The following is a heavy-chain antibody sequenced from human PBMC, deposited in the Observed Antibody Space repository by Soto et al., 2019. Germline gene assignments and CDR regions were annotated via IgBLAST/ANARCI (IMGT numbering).Heavy chain of an antibody. CDR2: IRSKAYGGTT. CDR1: GVTFGDYA. D-gene: IGHD3-10*01. V-gene: IGHV3-49*04. Sequence: GGSLRLSCTASGVTFGDYAMSWVRQTPGKGLEWVGFIRSKAYGGTTEYAASVKGRFTISRDDSKSIAYLQMKSLKTEDTAVYYCTRDSPRITMVRGVIWYGMDVWGQGTTVTVSS. CDR3: TRDSPRITMVRGVIWYGMDV. J-gene: IGHJ6*02.